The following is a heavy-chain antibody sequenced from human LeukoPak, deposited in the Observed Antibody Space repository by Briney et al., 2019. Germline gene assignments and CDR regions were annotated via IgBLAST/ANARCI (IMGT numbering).Heavy chain of an antibody. D-gene: IGHD2-8*01. CDR2: IYYSGTT. V-gene: IGHV4-59*01. J-gene: IGHJ6*02. CDR3: ARIMQAPWGMDV. Sequence: PSETLSLTCTVSGGSISPYYWSWIRQPPGKGLEYIGYIYYSGTTDYNPSLKSRVTISVDTSKNQFSLKVTSVSAADTAVYYCARIMQAPWGMDVWGQGTTVTVSS. CDR1: GGSISPYY.